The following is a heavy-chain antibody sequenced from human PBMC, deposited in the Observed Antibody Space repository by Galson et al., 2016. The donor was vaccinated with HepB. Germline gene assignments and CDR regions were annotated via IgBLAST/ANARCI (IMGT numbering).Heavy chain of an antibody. CDR2: MYYSGST. J-gene: IGHJ4*02. Sequence: SETLSLTCTVSGDSISTYYWSWIRQPPGKGLEWIGYMYYSGSTNYNPSLQSRVTISLDTSKKYFSLKLTSVTAADTAVYYCARGRIGAISYYFDYWGQGTLVTVSS. CDR3: ARGRIGAISYYFDY. V-gene: IGHV4-59*01. CDR1: GDSISTYY. D-gene: IGHD1-26*01.